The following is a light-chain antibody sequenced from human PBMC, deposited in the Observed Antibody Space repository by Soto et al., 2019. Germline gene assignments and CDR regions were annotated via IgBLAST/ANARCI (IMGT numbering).Light chain of an antibody. Sequence: QSVLTQPPSVSGAPGQRVTISCTGSSSNIGAGYDVHWYQQLPGTAPKLLIYGNINRPSGVPDRFSGSKSGTSASLAITGLQAEDEADYYCQSYDSNLSGSQVFGTGTKLTVL. J-gene: IGLJ1*01. CDR3: QSYDSNLSGSQV. CDR2: GNI. V-gene: IGLV1-40*01. CDR1: SSNIGAGYD.